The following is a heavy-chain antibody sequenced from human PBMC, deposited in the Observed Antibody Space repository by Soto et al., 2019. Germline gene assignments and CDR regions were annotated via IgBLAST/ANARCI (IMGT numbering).Heavy chain of an antibody. Sequence: ETLSLTCTVSGGSISSYYWSWIRQPPGKGLEWIGYIYYSGSTNYNPSLKSRVTISVDTSKNQSSLKLSSVTAADTAVYYCARLLAGSGSYFFSSWGQGTLVTVSS. V-gene: IGHV4-59*08. CDR3: ARLLAGSGSYFFSS. J-gene: IGHJ5*02. CDR2: IYYSGST. D-gene: IGHD3-10*01. CDR1: GGSISSYY.